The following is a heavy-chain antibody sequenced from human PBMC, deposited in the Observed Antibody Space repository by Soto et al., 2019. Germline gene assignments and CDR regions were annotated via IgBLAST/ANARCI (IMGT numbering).Heavy chain of an antibody. D-gene: IGHD3-10*01. Sequence: EVHLLESGGVLVQPGGSLRLSCATSGFTFSSYPMIRFRQAPGKWLEWVSAISGSGGSTYYADSGTGRFTISRDNAKNTLYLQMNSLRAEDTAVYYCAKDTNYGSGSQYDYWGQGTLVTVSS. CDR3: AKDTNYGSGSQYDY. CDR2: ISGSGGST. CDR1: GFTFSSYP. J-gene: IGHJ4*02. V-gene: IGHV3-23*01.